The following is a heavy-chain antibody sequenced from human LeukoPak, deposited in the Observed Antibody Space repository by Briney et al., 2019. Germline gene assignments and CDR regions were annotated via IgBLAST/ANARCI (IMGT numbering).Heavy chain of an antibody. Sequence: PSETLSLTCTVSGGSISSYYWSWIRQPPGKGLEWIGYIYYSGSTNYNPSLKSRVTISVDTSKNQFSLKLSSVTAADTAVYYCARGAYSSGWYDAFDIWGQGTMVTVSS. J-gene: IGHJ3*02. CDR3: ARGAYSSGWYDAFDI. V-gene: IGHV4-59*08. CDR2: IYYSGST. CDR1: GGSISSYY. D-gene: IGHD6-19*01.